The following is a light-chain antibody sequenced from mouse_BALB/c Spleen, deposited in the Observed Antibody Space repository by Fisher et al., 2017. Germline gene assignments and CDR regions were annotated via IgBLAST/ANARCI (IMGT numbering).Light chain of an antibody. CDR3: QQWSSNPLT. Sequence: IVMTQSTAIMSASPGERVTMTCSASSSVSSSYLYWYQQKSGSSPKLWIYSISNLASGVPARFSGSGSGTSYSLTISSVEAEDDATYYCQQWSSNPLTFGAGTKLELK. CDR2: SIS. CDR1: SSVSSSY. J-gene: IGKJ5*01. V-gene: IGKV4-79*01.